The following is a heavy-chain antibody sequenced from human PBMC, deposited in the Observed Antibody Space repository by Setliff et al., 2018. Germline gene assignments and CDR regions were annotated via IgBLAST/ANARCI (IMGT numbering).Heavy chain of an antibody. J-gene: IGHJ3*02. V-gene: IGHV4-39*01. CDR1: GASITNINYY. Sequence: SETLSLTCTVSGASITNINYYWGLIRQPPGKGLEWIGSILYSGRTFYNPSLKSRVTISVDTSKNQFSLKLSSVTAADTAVYYCARGRLGIFLNAFDIWGQGTMVTVSS. CDR3: ARGRLGIFLNAFDI. CDR2: ILYSGRT. D-gene: IGHD7-27*01.